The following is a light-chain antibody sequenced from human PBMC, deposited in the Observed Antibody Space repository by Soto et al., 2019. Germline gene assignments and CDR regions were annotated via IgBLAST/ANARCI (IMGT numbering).Light chain of an antibody. J-gene: IGKJ1*01. CDR2: KAS. Sequence: DIQMTQSPSTLSASVGDRVTITCRASQSVGRWLAWSQQKPGKAPKLLIYKASSLESGVPSRFSGSGSGTDFTLTISSLQPEDFASYYCQQGNIFPWTFGQGTKVDIK. CDR1: QSVGRW. CDR3: QQGNIFPWT. V-gene: IGKV1-5*03.